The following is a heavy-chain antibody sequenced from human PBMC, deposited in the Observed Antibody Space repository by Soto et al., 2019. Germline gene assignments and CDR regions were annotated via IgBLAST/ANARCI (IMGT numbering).Heavy chain of an antibody. J-gene: IGHJ5*02. CDR1: GFTVSSNY. Sequence: EVQVVETGGGLIQPGGSLRLSCAVSGFTVSSNYMSWVRQPPGKGPEWVSDIYSGGSTYYADSVKGRFTISRDNSKNTLYRQMNSLRAEDTAVYYCARERDGHNPNWFDLWGQGTLVTVSS. CDR2: IYSGGST. CDR3: ARERDGHNPNWFDL. V-gene: IGHV3-53*02. D-gene: IGHD2-8*01.